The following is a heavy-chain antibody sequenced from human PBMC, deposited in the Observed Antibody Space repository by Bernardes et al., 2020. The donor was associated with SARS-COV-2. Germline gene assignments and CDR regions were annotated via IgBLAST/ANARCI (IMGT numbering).Heavy chain of an antibody. V-gene: IGHV3-21*01. CDR3: ARDSRPYYYDSSGYYSLGFDS. CDR2: ISSENSYI. J-gene: IGHJ4*02. CDR1: GFTFSSYS. Sequence: GGSLRLSCTASGFTFSSYSMNWVRQTPGKGLEWVSSISSENSYIYYADSVKGRFTISRDNAENSLYLQMSSLRVEDTAVYYCARDSRPYYYDSSGYYSLGFDSWGQGALVTVSS. D-gene: IGHD3-22*01.